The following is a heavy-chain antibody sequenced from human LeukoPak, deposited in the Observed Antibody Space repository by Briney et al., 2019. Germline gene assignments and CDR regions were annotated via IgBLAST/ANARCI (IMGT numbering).Heavy chain of an antibody. V-gene: IGHV1-2*02. J-gene: IGHJ4*02. D-gene: IGHD3-22*01. CDR2: INPNSGGT. CDR1: GYNFISYY. CDR3: ARAEDYYDSSGYYGY. Sequence: ASVKVSCKASGYNFISYYMHWVRQAPGQGLEWMGWINPNSGGTNYAQKFQGRVTMTRDTSISTAYMELSRLRSDDTAVYYCARAEDYYDSSGYYGYWGQGTLVTVSS.